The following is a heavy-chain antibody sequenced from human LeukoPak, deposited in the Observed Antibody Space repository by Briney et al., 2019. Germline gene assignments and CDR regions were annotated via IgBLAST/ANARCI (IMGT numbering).Heavy chain of an antibody. V-gene: IGHV4-59*01. CDR3: ARDSRVPDGYNHYFDY. CDR2: IYYTGST. D-gene: IGHD5-24*01. CDR1: GRSISTYY. Sequence: SETLSLTCTVSGRSISTYYWSWIRQPPGKGLEWIGYIYYTGSTNYNPSLKSRITISVDTSRNQFSLKLSSVTAADTAVYFCARDSRVPDGYNHYFDYWGQGTLVTVSS. J-gene: IGHJ4*02.